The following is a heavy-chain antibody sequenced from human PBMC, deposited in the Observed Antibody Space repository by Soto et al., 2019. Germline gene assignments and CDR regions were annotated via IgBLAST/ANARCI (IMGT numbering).Heavy chain of an antibody. J-gene: IGHJ1*01. V-gene: IGHV4-59*01. Sequence: PSETLSLTCTVSGGSISSYYWSWIRQPPGKGLEWIGYIYYSGSTNYNPSLKSRVTISVDTSKNQFSLRLSSVTAAATAGDSCARDWSGRRDSSGYWVPYFQHWGQGTLVTVSS. CDR3: ARDWSGRRDSSGYWVPYFQH. CDR2: IYYSGST. D-gene: IGHD3-22*01. CDR1: GGSISSYY.